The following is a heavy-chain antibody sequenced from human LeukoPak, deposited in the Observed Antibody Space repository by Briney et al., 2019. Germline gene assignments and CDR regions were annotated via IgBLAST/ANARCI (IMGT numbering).Heavy chain of an antibody. CDR2: IYHSGSA. V-gene: IGHV4-30-2*01. Sequence: PSQTLSLTCAVSGGSISSGGYSWSWIRQPPGKGLEWIGYIYHSGSAYYNPSLKSRVTISVERSKNQFSLRLSSVTAADTAVYYCARASSEGDVYYWGQGTLVTVSS. CDR3: ARASSEGDVYY. D-gene: IGHD2-21*02. J-gene: IGHJ4*02. CDR1: GGSISSGGYS.